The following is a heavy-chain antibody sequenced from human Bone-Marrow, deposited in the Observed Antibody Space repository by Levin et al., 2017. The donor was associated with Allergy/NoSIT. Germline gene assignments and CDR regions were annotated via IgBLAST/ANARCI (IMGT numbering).Heavy chain of an antibody. Sequence: PGESLKISCAASGFTFSNAWMSWVRQAPGKGLEWVGRIKSKTDGGTTDYAAPVKGRFTISRDDSKNTLYLQMNSLKTEDTAVYYCTTDLDTAMIYFDYWGQGTLVTVSS. D-gene: IGHD5-18*01. CDR3: TTDLDTAMIYFDY. CDR1: GFTFSNAW. J-gene: IGHJ4*02. CDR2: IKSKTDGGTT. V-gene: IGHV3-15*01.